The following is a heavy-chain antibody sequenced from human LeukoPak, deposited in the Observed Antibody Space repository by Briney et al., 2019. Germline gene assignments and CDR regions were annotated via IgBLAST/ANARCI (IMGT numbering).Heavy chain of an antibody. D-gene: IGHD3-22*01. Sequence: SETLSLTCAVSGGSISSGGYSWSWIRQPPGKGLEWIGYIYYSGSTNYNPSLKSRVTISVDTSKNQFSLKLSSVTAADTAVYYCARAGYDSSGYYLFAGPFDPWGQGTLVTVSS. CDR1: GGSISSGGYS. J-gene: IGHJ5*02. CDR3: ARAGYDSSGYYLFAGPFDP. CDR2: IYYSGST. V-gene: IGHV4-61*08.